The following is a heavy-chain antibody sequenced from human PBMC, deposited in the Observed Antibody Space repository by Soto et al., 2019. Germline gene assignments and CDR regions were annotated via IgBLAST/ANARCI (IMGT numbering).Heavy chain of an antibody. CDR3: TTDPGATAHYYYGMDV. V-gene: IGHV3-15*07. D-gene: IGHD1-26*01. Sequence: GGSLRLSCAASGFTFSNAWMNWVRQAPGKGLEWVGRIKSKTDGGTTDYAAPVKGRFTISRDDSKNTLYLQMNSLKTEDTAVYYCTTDPGATAHYYYGMDVWGQGTTVTVSS. CDR1: GFTFSNAW. J-gene: IGHJ6*02. CDR2: IKSKTDGGTT.